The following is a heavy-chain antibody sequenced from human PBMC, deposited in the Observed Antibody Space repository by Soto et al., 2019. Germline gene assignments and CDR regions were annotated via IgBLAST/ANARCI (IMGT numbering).Heavy chain of an antibody. CDR2: LWYDGSNQ. Sequence: QVQLVESGGGVVQPGTSLRLSCAASGFSFSSYAMHWVRQAPGKGLEWVAALWYDGSNQNYAGSVKGRFTISRDNSKSTVCQQMKRLKAEDRAVYCCARDINDFWSGYLYGGKGTLVTVS. J-gene: IGHJ4*02. V-gene: IGHV3-33*01. CDR3: ARDINDFWSGYLY. CDR1: GFSFSSYA. D-gene: IGHD3-3*01.